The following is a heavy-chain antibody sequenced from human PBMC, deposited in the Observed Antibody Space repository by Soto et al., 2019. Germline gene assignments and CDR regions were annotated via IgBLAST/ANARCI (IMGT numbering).Heavy chain of an antibody. V-gene: IGHV4-34*01. CDR3: ARGPPTVTTPRISCCFDP. D-gene: IGHD4-4*01. J-gene: IGHJ5*02. CDR1: GGSCSGYY. CDR2: INDSGST. Sequence: QVQLQQWGAGLLKPSETLSLTCAVYGGSCSGYYWSWIRQPPGKGLEWVGEINDSGSTNYNPSLKSRITISVDTYKNQFSQKLSSVTAADTAVYYWARGPPTVTTPRISCCFDPWGQGTLVTVSS.